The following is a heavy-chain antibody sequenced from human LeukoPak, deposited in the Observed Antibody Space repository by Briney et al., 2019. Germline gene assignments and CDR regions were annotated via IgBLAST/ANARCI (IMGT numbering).Heavy chain of an antibody. CDR3: ARMSGYSGYDSSGGSDY. D-gene: IGHD5-12*01. J-gene: IGHJ4*02. CDR1: GFTVSSYY. V-gene: IGHV3-53*01. Sequence: QPGGSLRLSCAASGFTVSSYYMSWVRQAPGKWLEWVSVIYSGGSTYYADSVKGRFTISRDNSKNTLYLQMNSLKAEDTAVYHCARMSGYSGYDSSGGSDYWGQGTLVTVSS. CDR2: IYSGGST.